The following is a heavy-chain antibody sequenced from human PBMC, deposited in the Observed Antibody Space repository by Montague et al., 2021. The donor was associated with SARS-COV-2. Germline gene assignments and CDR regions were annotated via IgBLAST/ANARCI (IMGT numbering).Heavy chain of an antibody. CDR1: GGSFSDYY. V-gene: IGHV4-34*01. D-gene: IGHD3-3*01. Sequence: SETLSLTCAVYGGSFSDYYWTWSRQPPAKGLEGRGEINHSGSSNYNPSPKNRGTITVDKSKNQISLKLTSVTAADTATDYCARGQVTIFAVLIILPAAGAIDVWGQGTTVTVSS. CDR2: INHSGSS. J-gene: IGHJ3*01. CDR3: ARGQVTIFAVLIILPAAGAIDV.